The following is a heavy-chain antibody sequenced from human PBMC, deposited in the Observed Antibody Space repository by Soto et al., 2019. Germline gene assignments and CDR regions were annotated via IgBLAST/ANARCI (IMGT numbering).Heavy chain of an antibody. V-gene: IGHV3-21*01. CDR1: GFTFSSYS. CDR2: ISSSSSYI. CDR3: ARASNYGDYVPFDY. Sequence: PGGSLRLSCAASGFTFSSYSMNWVRQAPGKGLEWVSSISSSSSYIYYADSVKGRFTISRDNAKNSLYLQMNSLRAEDTAVYYCARASNYGDYVPFDYWGQGTLVTVSS. J-gene: IGHJ4*02. D-gene: IGHD4-17*01.